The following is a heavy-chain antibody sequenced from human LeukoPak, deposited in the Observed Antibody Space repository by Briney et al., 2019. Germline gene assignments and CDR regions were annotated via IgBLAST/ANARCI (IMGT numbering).Heavy chain of an antibody. CDR1: GGSFSGYY. D-gene: IGHD3-10*01. V-gene: IGHV4-34*01. CDR2: INHSGST. J-gene: IGHJ4*02. CDR3: ATRHSLLWFGELLAPFSY. Sequence: SETLSLTCAVYGGSFSGYYWSWIRQPPGKGLEWIGEINHSGSTNYNPSLKSRVTISVDTSKNQFSLKLSPVTAADTVVYYCATRHSLLWFGELLAPFSYWGQGTLVTVSS.